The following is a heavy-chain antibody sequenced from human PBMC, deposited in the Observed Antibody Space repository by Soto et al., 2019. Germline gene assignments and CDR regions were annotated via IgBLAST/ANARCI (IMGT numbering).Heavy chain of an antibody. CDR3: ASRDPGTSVDY. Sequence: SETLSLTCAVSGGSFTSNNWWAWVRQPPGQGLEWIGEIYRTGSTNYNPSLKSRVTISLDKSENQFSLKVTSLTAADTAVYYCASRDPGTSVDYWGQGTLVTVSS. CDR1: GGSFTSNNW. J-gene: IGHJ4*02. CDR2: IYRTGST. V-gene: IGHV4-4*02. D-gene: IGHD1-7*01.